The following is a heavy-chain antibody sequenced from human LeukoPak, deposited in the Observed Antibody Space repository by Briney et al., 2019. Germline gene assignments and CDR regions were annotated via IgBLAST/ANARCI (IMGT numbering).Heavy chain of an antibody. V-gene: IGHV3-30-3*01. CDR3: AKDVSEAGYYFDY. D-gene: IGHD6-19*01. CDR1: GFTFSSYA. Sequence: PGRSLRLSCAASGFTFSSYAMHWVRQAPGKGLEWVAVISYDGSNKYYADSVKGRFTISRDNSKNTLYLQMNSLSAEDTAMHYCAKDVSEAGYYFDYWGQGTRVTVSS. J-gene: IGHJ4*02. CDR2: ISYDGSNK.